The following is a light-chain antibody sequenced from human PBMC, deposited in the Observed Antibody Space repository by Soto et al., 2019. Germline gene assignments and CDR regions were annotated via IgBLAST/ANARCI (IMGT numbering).Light chain of an antibody. Sequence: DIQMTQSPSSLSASVGDTVTITCRASQGIGNSLAWFQQKPGRFPQFLIYAASTLQPGVPPRFSGSGSGTDFTLTISSLQPEDVATYYCQNYNSAPLTFGPGTRVEIK. CDR2: AAS. J-gene: IGKJ3*01. CDR1: QGIGNS. CDR3: QNYNSAPLT. V-gene: IGKV1-27*01.